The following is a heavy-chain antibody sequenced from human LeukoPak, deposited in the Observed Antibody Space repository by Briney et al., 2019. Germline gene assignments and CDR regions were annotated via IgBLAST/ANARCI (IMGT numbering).Heavy chain of an antibody. CDR3: ARVAVGATYNWFDP. J-gene: IGHJ5*02. CDR1: GYTFTGYY. D-gene: IGHD1-26*01. Sequence: ASVKVSCKASGYTFTGYYMHWVRQAPGQGLEWMGWINPNSGGTNYAQKFQGRVTMTRDTSTSTAYMELSRLRSDDTAVYYCARVAVGATYNWFDPWGQGTLVTVSS. V-gene: IGHV1-2*02. CDR2: INPNSGGT.